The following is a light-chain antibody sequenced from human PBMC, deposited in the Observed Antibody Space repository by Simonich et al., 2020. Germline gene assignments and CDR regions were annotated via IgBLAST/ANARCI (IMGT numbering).Light chain of an antibody. CDR2: GAS. CDR1: QSVSSN. J-gene: IGKJ1*01. Sequence: EIVMTQSPATLSVSPGERATLPCRASQSVSSNLAWYQQKPGQAPRLLIYGASTRATGIPARFSGSGSGTEFTLTISSMQSEDFAVYYCQQYNNWWTFGQGTKLEIK. V-gene: IGKV3-15*01. CDR3: QQYNNWWT.